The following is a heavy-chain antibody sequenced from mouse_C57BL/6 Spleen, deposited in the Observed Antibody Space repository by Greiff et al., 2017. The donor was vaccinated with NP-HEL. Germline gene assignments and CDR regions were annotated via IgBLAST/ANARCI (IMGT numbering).Heavy chain of an antibody. D-gene: IGHD2-4*01. V-gene: IGHV5-17*01. Sequence: DVQLVESGGGLVKPGGSLKLSCAASGFTFSDYGMHWVRQAPEKGLEWVAYISSGSSTIYYADTVKGRFTISRDNAKNTLFLQMTSLRSEDTAMYYCARRLYYDSDGAMDYWGQGTSVTVSS. CDR2: ISSGSSTI. CDR1: GFTFSDYG. CDR3: ARRLYYDSDGAMDY. J-gene: IGHJ4*01.